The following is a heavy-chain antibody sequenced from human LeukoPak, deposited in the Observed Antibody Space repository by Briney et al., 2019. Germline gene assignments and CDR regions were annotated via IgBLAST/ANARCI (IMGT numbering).Heavy chain of an antibody. V-gene: IGHV4-34*01. CDR3: ARHACGGDYWCDP. Sequence: SEALPLTCAVYGGSFCGYYWSWIRQPPGKGLEGMGEINHSGSTNCNPSLGSRVTISVDSSKNQFSQKLSSVTAADAAVYYCARHACGGDYWCDPWGQGTLVTVSS. D-gene: IGHD2-21*02. J-gene: IGHJ5*02. CDR2: INHSGST. CDR1: GGSFCGYY.